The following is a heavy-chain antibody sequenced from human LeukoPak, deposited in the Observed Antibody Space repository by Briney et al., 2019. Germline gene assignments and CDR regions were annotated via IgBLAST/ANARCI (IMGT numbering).Heavy chain of an antibody. CDR1: GGSISSGGYS. Sequence: SQTLSLTCAVSGGSISSGGYSWSWIRQPPGKGLEWIGYIYHSGSTYYNPSLKSRVTISVDRPKNQFSLKLSSVTAADTAVYYCARGGSWPEYFQHWGQGTLVTVSS. J-gene: IGHJ1*01. CDR2: IYHSGST. V-gene: IGHV4-30-2*01. D-gene: IGHD6-13*01. CDR3: ARGGSWPEYFQH.